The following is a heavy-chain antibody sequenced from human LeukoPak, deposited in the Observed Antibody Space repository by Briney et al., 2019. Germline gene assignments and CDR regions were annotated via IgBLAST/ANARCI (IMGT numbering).Heavy chain of an antibody. Sequence: PGGSLRLSCAASGFTFSTYSMKCVRQAPGKGREWVSSIISSSSYIYYAASVKGRFTISRDNAKNSLYLQMNRLRAEDTAVYYCARASWFGQLLPDYWGEGTLVTVSS. CDR1: GFTFSTYS. J-gene: IGHJ4*02. CDR2: IISSSSYI. V-gene: IGHV3-21*01. CDR3: ARASWFGQLLPDY. D-gene: IGHD3-10*01.